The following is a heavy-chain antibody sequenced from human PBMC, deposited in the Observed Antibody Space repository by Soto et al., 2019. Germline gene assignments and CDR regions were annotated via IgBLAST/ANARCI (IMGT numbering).Heavy chain of an antibody. CDR1: GFSFNSNA. D-gene: IGHD2-8*01. CDR2: ISGSGGST. Sequence: EVQLLESGGGLVQSGGSLRLSCAVSGFSFNSNAMTWVRQTPGKGLELVSAISGSGGSTYYADSVKGRFTISRDNSKNTLYLQMNSLRAEDTAVYYCAKGNGVSLSWFDPWGRGTLVTVSS. CDR3: AKGNGVSLSWFDP. V-gene: IGHV3-23*01. J-gene: IGHJ5*02.